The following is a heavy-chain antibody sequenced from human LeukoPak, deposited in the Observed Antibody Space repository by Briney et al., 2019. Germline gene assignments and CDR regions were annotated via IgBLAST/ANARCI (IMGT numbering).Heavy chain of an antibody. Sequence: SETLSLTCAVYGGSFSGYYWSWIRQPPGKGLEWSGEINHSGSTNYNPSLKSRVTIPVDTSKNQFSLKLSSVTAADTAVYYCARGPGNYYGSRGQLDYWGQGTLVTVSS. CDR1: GGSFSGYY. CDR2: INHSGST. V-gene: IGHV4-34*01. CDR3: ARGPGNYYGSRGQLDY. J-gene: IGHJ4*02. D-gene: IGHD3-10*01.